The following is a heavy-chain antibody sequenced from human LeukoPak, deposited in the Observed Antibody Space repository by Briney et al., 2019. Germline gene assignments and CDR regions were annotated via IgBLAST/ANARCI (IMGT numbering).Heavy chain of an antibody. CDR3: AKTSGWPYYFDY. J-gene: IGHJ4*01. CDR1: GFTFSTYA. Sequence: ETGGSLRLSCAASGFTFSTYAMSWVRQAPGKGLEWVSAITGSGGNTYYADSVKGRFTTSRDNSKNTVYLQVNSLRSDDTAEYYSAKTSGWPYYFDYWGHGTLVTVSS. V-gene: IGHV3-23*01. D-gene: IGHD6-19*01. CDR2: ITGSGGNT.